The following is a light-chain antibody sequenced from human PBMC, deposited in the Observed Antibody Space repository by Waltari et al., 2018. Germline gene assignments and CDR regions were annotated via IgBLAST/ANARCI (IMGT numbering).Light chain of an antibody. CDR2: YDS. J-gene: IGLJ2*01. CDR1: NIGSKR. Sequence: SYVVTQSPSVSVAPGETARITWGGSNIGSKRLHWYQQRPGQAPVLVISYDSDRPSGIPERFSGSNSGNTATLTISWVEAEDEADYYCLVWHSTIDHQGVFGGGTKLTVL. CDR3: LVWHSTIDHQGV. V-gene: IGLV3-21*04.